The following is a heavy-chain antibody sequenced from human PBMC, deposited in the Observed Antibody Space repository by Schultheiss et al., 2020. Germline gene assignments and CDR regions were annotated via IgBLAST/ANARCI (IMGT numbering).Heavy chain of an antibody. CDR1: GFTFSSYA. D-gene: IGHD1-26*01. J-gene: IGHJ4*02. V-gene: IGHV3-23*01. CDR3: ARDSGSYHFDY. Sequence: GGSLRLSCAASGFTFSSYAMSWVRQAPGKGLEWVSGVSWNGSRTHYADSVKGRFTISRDNSKNTLYLQMNSLRADDTAVYYCARDSGSYHFDYWGQGTLVTVSS. CDR2: VSWNGSRT.